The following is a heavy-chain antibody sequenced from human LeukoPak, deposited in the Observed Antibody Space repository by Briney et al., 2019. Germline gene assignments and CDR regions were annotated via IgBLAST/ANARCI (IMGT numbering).Heavy chain of an antibody. D-gene: IGHD5-24*01. V-gene: IGHV4-39*02. Sequence: PSETLSLTCTVSAGSISSSSYSWGWIRQPPGKGLEWIGSIYHSGSTYYNPSLKSRVTISVDTSKNQFSLTLSSVTAADTAVYYCARDGKEGGYNYDYWGQGTLVTVSS. J-gene: IGHJ4*02. CDR3: ARDGKEGGYNYDY. CDR1: AGSISSSSYS. CDR2: IYHSGST.